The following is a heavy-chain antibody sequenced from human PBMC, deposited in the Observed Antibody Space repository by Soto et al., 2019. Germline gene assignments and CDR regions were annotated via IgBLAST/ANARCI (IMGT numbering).Heavy chain of an antibody. D-gene: IGHD2-15*01. Sequence: AAVNVSCKASGYTFTGYYMHWVRQAPGQGLEWMGWINPNSGGTNYAQKFQGWVTMTRDTSISTAYMELSRLRSDDTAVYYCARDLPYCSGGSCYAGYFDYWGQGTLVTVSS. J-gene: IGHJ4*02. CDR1: GYTFTGYY. V-gene: IGHV1-2*04. CDR3: ARDLPYCSGGSCYAGYFDY. CDR2: INPNSGGT.